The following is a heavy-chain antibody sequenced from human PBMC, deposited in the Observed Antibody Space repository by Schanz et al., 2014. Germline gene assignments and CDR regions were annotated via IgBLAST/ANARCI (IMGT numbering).Heavy chain of an antibody. V-gene: IGHV1-2*02. Sequence: QVQLVQSGAEVKKPGASVKVSCKASGYTTFTDYYIHWVRQAPGQGLEWMGWINPNSGDTNYAQKVQGRVTMTTDTSPGTAYMELRSLRSDDTAVYYCARDRRRYCSTASCLHDNWFDPWGQGTLXIVSS. CDR1: GYTTFTDYY. CDR3: ARDRRRYCSTASCLHDNWFDP. CDR2: INPNSGDT. J-gene: IGHJ5*02. D-gene: IGHD2-2*01.